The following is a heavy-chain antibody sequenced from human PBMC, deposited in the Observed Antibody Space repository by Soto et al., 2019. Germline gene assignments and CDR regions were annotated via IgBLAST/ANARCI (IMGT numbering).Heavy chain of an antibody. V-gene: IGHV4-34*01. CDR2: IKLDGSR. CDR3: ASSLYGYFR. D-gene: IGHD5-18*01. Sequence: LSLTCGLHGGSFRGYYWCWIRQPAGNGRAWIGEIKLDGSRKYKPSLRRRVTISLDTCKNQFSPKLSSVTAADTALYYCASSLYGYFRWGQGTLVTVSS. J-gene: IGHJ4*02. CDR1: GGSFRGYY.